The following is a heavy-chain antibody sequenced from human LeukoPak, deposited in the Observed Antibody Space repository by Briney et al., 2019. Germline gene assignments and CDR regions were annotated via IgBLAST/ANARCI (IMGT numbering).Heavy chain of an antibody. CDR1: GFSVSSNY. V-gene: IGHV3-66*03. CDR3: AKDGGRYRFDY. Sequence: PGGSLRLSCAASGFSVSSNYMSWVRQAPGKGLEWVSVIYNNGTTYYADSVKGRFTISRDKSKNSVFLQMNSLRPDDTAVYYCAKDGGRYRFDYWGQGTMVTVSS. D-gene: IGHD3-16*02. CDR2: IYNNGTT. J-gene: IGHJ4*02.